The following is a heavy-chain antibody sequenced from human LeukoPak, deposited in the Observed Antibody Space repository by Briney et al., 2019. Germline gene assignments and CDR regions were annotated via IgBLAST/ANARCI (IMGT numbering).Heavy chain of an antibody. V-gene: IGHV3-66*01. CDR3: ARVSMVGAGAFDI. J-gene: IGHJ3*02. Sequence: GGSLRLSCAASGFTFSSYSMSWVRQAPGKGLEWVSVIYSGGSTYYADSVKGRFTISRDNSKNTLYLQMNSLRAEDTAVYYCARVSMVGAGAFDIWGQGTMVTVSS. CDR1: GFTFSSYS. D-gene: IGHD1-26*01. CDR2: IYSGGST.